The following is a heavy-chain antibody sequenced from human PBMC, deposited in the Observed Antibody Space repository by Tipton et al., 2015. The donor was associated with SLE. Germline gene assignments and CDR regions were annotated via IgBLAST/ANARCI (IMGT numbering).Heavy chain of an antibody. Sequence: SLRLSCAASGFTFSSYAMSWVRQAPGKGLEWVSGISWNSGSIGYADSVKGRFTISRDNAKNSLYLQMNSLRAEDTALYYCAKDGIAVAGGAFDIWGQGTMVTVSS. D-gene: IGHD6-19*01. CDR1: GFTFSSYA. CDR3: AKDGIAVAGGAFDI. J-gene: IGHJ3*02. CDR2: ISWNSGSI. V-gene: IGHV3-9*01.